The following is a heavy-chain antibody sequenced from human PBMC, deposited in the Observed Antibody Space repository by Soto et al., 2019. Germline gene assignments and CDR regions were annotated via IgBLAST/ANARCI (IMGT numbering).Heavy chain of an antibody. CDR3: ARGGQWDFLSDY. CDR1: GYTFTRYY. CDR2: VSAYNGNT. Sequence: GASVKVSCKASGYTFTRYYINWVRQAPGQGLEWMGWVSAYNGNTHYEQKLQGRVTLTTDTSTSTAYMELRSLGSDDTAVYFCARGGQWDFLSDYWGQGTLVTVSS. V-gene: IGHV1-18*01. J-gene: IGHJ4*02. D-gene: IGHD1-26*01.